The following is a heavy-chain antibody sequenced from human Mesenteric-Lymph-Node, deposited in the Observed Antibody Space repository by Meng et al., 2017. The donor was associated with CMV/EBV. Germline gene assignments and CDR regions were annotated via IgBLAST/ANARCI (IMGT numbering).Heavy chain of an antibody. V-gene: IGHV3-48*04. D-gene: IGHD3-10*01. CDR2: ISSSSSTI. CDR3: ARDFGVPNY. J-gene: IGHJ4*02. Sequence: GESLKISCAASGFTFSSYSMNWVRQAPGKGLEWVSYISSSSSTIYYADSVKGRFTISRDNAKNSLYLQMNSLRAEDTAVYYCARDFGVPNYWGQGTLVTVSS. CDR1: GFTFSSYS.